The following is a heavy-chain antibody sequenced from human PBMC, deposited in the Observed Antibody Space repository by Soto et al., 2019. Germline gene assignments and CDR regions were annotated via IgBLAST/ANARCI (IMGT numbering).Heavy chain of an antibody. CDR1: GGTFGSHT. CDR2: IIPVFNAA. V-gene: IGHV1-69*06. CDR3: ARIEPLTYHQTRGTDHAF. J-gene: IGHJ2*01. D-gene: IGHD4-17*01. Sequence: QVQLVQAGAEVKKPGSSVRVSCKVSGGTFGSHTFTWVRQAPGQGLEWMGEIIPVFNAANYAQRFQDRVTITEDRSATTVYLELSRLTSADTATYYCARIEPLTYHQTRGTDHAFWGHGTLVIVSS.